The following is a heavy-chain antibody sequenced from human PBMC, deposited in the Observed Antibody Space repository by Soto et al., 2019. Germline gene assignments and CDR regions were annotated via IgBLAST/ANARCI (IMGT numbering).Heavy chain of an antibody. CDR3: ARGDRGAFDL. CDR1: GFTSIYYG. Sequence: EVQLVESGGGLVRPVGSLRLSLAASGFTSIYYGMHWVRQVPGKGLGWFSRFHSEGSSTTYADFVKGRFIISRDNARNTVDLQMNSVRVEDTAVYYCARGDRGAFDLWGQGTVVTVSS. J-gene: IGHJ3*01. D-gene: IGHD1-26*01. V-gene: IGHV3-74*01. CDR2: FHSEGSST.